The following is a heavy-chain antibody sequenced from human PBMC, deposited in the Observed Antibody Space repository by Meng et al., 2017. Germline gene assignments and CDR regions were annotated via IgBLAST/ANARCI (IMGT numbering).Heavy chain of an antibody. Sequence: GESLKISCAASGFTFSQYWMTWVRQAPGKGLEWVANINQDGSAKSYVDSVKGRFTISRDNSKNTLYLQMNSLRAEDTAVYYCAKDWAAGTARYFDYWGQGTLVTVSS. J-gene: IGHJ4*02. CDR3: AKDWAAGTARYFDY. D-gene: IGHD6-13*01. V-gene: IGHV3-7*03. CDR2: INQDGSAK. CDR1: GFTFSQYW.